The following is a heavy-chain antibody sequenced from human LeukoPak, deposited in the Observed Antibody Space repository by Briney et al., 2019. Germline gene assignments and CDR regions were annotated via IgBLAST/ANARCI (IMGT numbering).Heavy chain of an antibody. CDR3: ARDIASTRMDV. Sequence: KTGGSLRLSCAASGFTFSNAYMNWVRQAPGKGLEWVGRIKPKTDGETTEYAAPVKDRFSISRDDSKSMMYLQMNSLKTEDTAVYYCARDIASTRMDVWGQGTTVSVSS. V-gene: IGHV3-15*07. D-gene: IGHD2-15*01. CDR2: IKPKTDGETT. J-gene: IGHJ6*02. CDR1: GFTFSNAY.